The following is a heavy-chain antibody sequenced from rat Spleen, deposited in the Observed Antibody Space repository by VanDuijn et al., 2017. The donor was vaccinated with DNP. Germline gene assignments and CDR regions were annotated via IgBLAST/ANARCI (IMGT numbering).Heavy chain of an antibody. CDR2: ISYDGGST. D-gene: IGHD2-1*01. CDR1: GFTFSNYY. V-gene: IGHV5-22*01. Sequence: EVQLVESGGGLVQPGRSLKLSCAASGFTFSNYYMAWVRQAPKKGLEWVASISYDGGSTYYRDSVKGRFSLSRDNAKSTLYLQMNSLRSEDTATYYCARDLGFDYWGQGVMVTVSS. J-gene: IGHJ2*01. CDR3: ARDLGFDY.